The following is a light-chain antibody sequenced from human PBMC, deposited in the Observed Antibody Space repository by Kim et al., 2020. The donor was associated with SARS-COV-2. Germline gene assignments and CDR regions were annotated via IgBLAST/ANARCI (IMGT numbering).Light chain of an antibody. CDR1: QSVSSSY. CDR3: QQYSSSPAT. CDR2: GGS. J-gene: IGKJ1*01. V-gene: IGKV3-20*01. Sequence: SPGERATHSCKASQSVSSSYLAWYQQKPGQAPSLLIYGGSSRATGIPDRISGSGSGTNFSLTITRLEPEDFAVYYCQQYSSSPATFGQGTKVDIK.